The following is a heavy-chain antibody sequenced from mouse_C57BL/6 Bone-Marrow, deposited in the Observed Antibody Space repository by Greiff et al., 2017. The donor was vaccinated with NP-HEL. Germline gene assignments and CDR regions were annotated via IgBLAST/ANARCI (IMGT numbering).Heavy chain of an antibody. CDR2: INPSSGYT. CDR3: ARFYSYFDY. J-gene: IGHJ2*01. Sequence: VKLVESGAELARPGASVKMSCKASGYTFTSYTMHWVKQRPGQGLEWIGYINPSSGYTKYNQKFKDKATLTADKSSSTAYMQLSSLTSEDSAVYYCARFYSYFDYWGQGTTLTVSS. CDR1: GYTFTSYT. V-gene: IGHV1-4*01. D-gene: IGHD2-1*01.